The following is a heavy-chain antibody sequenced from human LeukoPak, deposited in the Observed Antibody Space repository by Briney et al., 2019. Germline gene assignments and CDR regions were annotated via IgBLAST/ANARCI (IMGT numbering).Heavy chain of an antibody. Sequence: GGSLRLSCAASGFTLSNYNMHWVRQATGEGLEWVSGIDIAGDTYYPGSVRGRFTISRENAENSLYLQMNSLRAGDTGVYYCARTTVTSGPYWYFDLWGRGTLVTVS. CDR3: ARTTVTSGPYWYFDL. J-gene: IGHJ2*01. CDR1: GFTLSNYN. V-gene: IGHV3-13*01. CDR2: IDIAGDT. D-gene: IGHD4-17*01.